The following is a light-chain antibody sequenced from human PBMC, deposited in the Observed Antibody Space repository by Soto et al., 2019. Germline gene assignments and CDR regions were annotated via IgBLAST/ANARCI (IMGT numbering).Light chain of an antibody. V-gene: IGKV1-5*01. CDR1: QSISSW. CDR2: AAS. J-gene: IGKJ1*01. CDR3: QQYNSYSLT. Sequence: DIQMTQSPSTLSASVGDRFTITCRASQSISSWLAWYQQKPGKAPKLLIYAASSLRSGVPSRFSGSGSGTEFTLTISSLQPDDFATYYCQQYNSYSLTFGQGTKVDIK.